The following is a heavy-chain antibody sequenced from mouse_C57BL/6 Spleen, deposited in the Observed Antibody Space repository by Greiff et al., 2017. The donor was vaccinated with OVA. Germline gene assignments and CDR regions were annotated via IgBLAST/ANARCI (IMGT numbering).Heavy chain of an antibody. CDR1: GYTFTSYW. V-gene: IGHV1-53*01. CDR3: ARSGAAQATLLAY. CDR2: INPSKGGT. J-gene: IGHJ3*01. D-gene: IGHD3-2*02. Sequence: VQLQQPGTDLVKPGASVKLSCKASGYTFTSYWMHWVKQRPGQGLEWIGNINPSKGGTNYNEKFKSKATLTVDKSSSTAYMQLSSLTSEDSAVYYCARSGAAQATLLAYWGQGTLVTVSA.